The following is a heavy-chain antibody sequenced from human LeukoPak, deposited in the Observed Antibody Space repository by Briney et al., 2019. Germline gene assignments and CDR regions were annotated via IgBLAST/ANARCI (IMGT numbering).Heavy chain of an antibody. CDR1: GGSISSSS. Sequence: ETLSLTCTVSGGSISSSSYYWGWIRQPPGKGLEWVSFISSSSSYIYYADSVKGRFTISRDNAKKSLYLQMNSLRAEDTGLYYCARCVMGYSGYDLDYWGQGTLVTVSS. D-gene: IGHD5-12*01. V-gene: IGHV3-21*01. CDR3: ARCVMGYSGYDLDY. J-gene: IGHJ4*02. CDR2: ISSSSSYI.